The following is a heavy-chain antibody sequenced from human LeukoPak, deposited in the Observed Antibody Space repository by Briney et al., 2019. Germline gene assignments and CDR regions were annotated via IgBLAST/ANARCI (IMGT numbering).Heavy chain of an antibody. CDR2: ISWNSGST. D-gene: IGHD2-21*01. V-gene: IGHV3-9*01. Sequence: PGGSLRLSCAASGFTFDDYAMHWVRQAPGKGLEWVSGISWNSGSTGYADSVKGRFTISRDNSKKTVYLQMSSLTIEDTAVYYCAKEPGEGGSAFDYWGQGTLVTVYS. CDR1: GFTFDDYA. J-gene: IGHJ4*02. CDR3: AKEPGEGGSAFDY.